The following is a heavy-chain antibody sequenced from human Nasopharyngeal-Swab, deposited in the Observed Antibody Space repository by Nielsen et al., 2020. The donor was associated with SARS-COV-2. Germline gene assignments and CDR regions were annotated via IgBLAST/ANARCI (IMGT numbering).Heavy chain of an antibody. D-gene: IGHD2-15*01. CDR2: IYYTGST. CDR1: DGSISSVGYY. Sequence: SETLSLTCTVSDGSISSVGYYWGWIRQPPGKGLEWIGTIYYTGSTYYNPSLKNRVTISVDMSKNQFSLKLSSVTAADTAVYYCARRTTRRYCSGGSCYSIPARLDYYYGMDVWGQGTTVTVSS. J-gene: IGHJ6*02. V-gene: IGHV4-39*07. CDR3: ARRTTRRYCSGGSCYSIPARLDYYYGMDV.